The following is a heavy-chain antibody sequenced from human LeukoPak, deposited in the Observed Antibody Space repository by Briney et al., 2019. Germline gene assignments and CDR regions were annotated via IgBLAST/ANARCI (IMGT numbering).Heavy chain of an antibody. V-gene: IGHV3-30*19. J-gene: IGHJ3*02. CDR1: GFTFSSYG. Sequence: GGSLRLSCAASGFTFSSYGMHWVRQAPGKGLEWVAVISYDGSNKYYADSVKGRFTISRDNSKNTLYLQMNSLRAEDTAVYYCARENSAKSSGYDLDAFDIWGQGTMVTVSS. CDR3: ARENSAKSSGYDLDAFDI. CDR2: ISYDGSNK. D-gene: IGHD5-12*01.